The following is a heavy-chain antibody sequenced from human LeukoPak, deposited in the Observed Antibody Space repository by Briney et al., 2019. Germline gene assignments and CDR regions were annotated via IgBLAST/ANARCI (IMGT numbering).Heavy chain of an antibody. CDR3: ARRVTYYGEYQY. CDR1: GFNFGMYS. CDR2: IDSGDNT. Sequence: GGSLRLSCVASGFNFGMYSMDWVRQAPGKGLEYVSGIDSGDNTYYARSVKGRYTISRDNSKNTLYLQMDSLRLEDMGLFYCARRVTYYGEYQYWGQGTLVTVSA. J-gene: IGHJ4*02. V-gene: IGHV3-64*01. D-gene: IGHD1-26*01.